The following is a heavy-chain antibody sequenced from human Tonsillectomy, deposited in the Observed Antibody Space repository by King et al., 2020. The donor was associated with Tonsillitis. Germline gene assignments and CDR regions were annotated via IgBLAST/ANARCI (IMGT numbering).Heavy chain of an antibody. V-gene: IGHV4-34*01. D-gene: IGHD4-17*01. CDR1: GGSFSDYY. CDR3: ARGHYGEMGFDY. J-gene: IGHJ4*02. Sequence: VQLQQWGAGLLKPSEPLSLTCAVYGGSFSDYYWTWIRQPPGKGLEWIGEINHSGSTNYNPSLKSRVTISGDTSKNQFSLKLSSVTAADTAVYYCARGHYGEMGFDYWGQGTLVTVSS. CDR2: INHSGST.